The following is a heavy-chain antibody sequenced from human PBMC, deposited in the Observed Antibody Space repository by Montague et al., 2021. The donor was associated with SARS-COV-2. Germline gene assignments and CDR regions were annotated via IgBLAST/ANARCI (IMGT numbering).Heavy chain of an antibody. J-gene: IGHJ6*02. CDR2: IYYSGSVTT. CDR1: GGSISNYY. D-gene: IGHD2-8*02. V-gene: IGHV4-59*13. Sequence: SETLSLTCSVSGGSISNYYWGWVRQSPGKGLEWIGYIYYSGSVTTSYNPSLKSRVSIYVDTSENTLSLKLTSVTAADTAVYYCARRGGGEVFARFMYWYFDVWGQGTTVTVSS. CDR3: ARRGGGEVFARFMYWYFDV.